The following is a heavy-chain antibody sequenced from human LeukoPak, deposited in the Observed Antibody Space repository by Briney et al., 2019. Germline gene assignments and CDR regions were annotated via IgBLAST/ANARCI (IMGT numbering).Heavy chain of an antibody. CDR1: GFTLSDYY. D-gene: IGHD5-18*01. CDR2: ISSSSSYT. J-gene: IGHJ4*02. V-gene: IGHV3-11*03. CDR3: ASSRGYSYELDY. Sequence: SGGSLRLSCAASGFTLSDYYMSWVRQAPGKGLEWVSYISSSSSYTKYADSVKGRFTISRDNAENSLYLQMNSLRAEDTAVYYCASSRGYSYELDYWGQGTLGTVSS.